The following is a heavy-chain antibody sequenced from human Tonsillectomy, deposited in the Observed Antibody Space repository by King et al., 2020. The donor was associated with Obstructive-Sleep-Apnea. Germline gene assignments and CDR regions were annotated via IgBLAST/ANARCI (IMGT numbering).Heavy chain of an antibody. Sequence: QLQESGPGLVKPSETLSLTCAVSGGSISSYYWNWIRQPPGKGLEWIGNIYYSGITNYNPSLRSRVTVSVDTSKNQFSLRLTSVTAADTAVYYCARGYNSFDYWGQGTLVTVSS. D-gene: IGHD5-18*01. CDR1: GGSISSYY. CDR2: IYYSGIT. CDR3: ARGYNSFDY. J-gene: IGHJ4*02. V-gene: IGHV4-59*01.